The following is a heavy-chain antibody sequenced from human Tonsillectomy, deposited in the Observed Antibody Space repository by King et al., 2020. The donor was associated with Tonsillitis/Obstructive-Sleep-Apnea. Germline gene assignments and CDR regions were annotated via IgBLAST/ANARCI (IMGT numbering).Heavy chain of an antibody. CDR2: IYYSGST. V-gene: IGHV4-59*01. CDR3: ARDFWSGYYRYFDY. CDR1: GGSISSYY. Sequence: QLPESGPGLVKPSETLSLTCTVSGGSISSYYWSWIRQPPGKGLEWIGYIYYSGSTNYNPSLKSRVTISVDTSKNQFSLKLSSVTAADTAVYYCARDFWSGYYRYFDYWGQGTLVTVSS. D-gene: IGHD3-3*01. J-gene: IGHJ4*02.